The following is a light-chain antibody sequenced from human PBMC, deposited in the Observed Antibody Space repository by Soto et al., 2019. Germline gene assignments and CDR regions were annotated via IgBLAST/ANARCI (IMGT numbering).Light chain of an antibody. V-gene: IGKV4-1*01. CDR1: QSVLYSSNNKNY. CDR2: WAS. J-gene: IGKJ1*01. CDR3: QQLGT. Sequence: DIVMTQSPDSLAVSLGERATINCKSSQSVLYSSNNKNYLAWYQQKPGQPPKLLIYWASTRESGVPDRFSGSGSWTDFTLTISSLQAEDVAVYYCQQLGTFGQGTKVEIK.